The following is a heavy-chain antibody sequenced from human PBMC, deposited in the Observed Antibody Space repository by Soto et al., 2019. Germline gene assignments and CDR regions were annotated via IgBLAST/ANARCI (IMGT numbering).Heavy chain of an antibody. Sequence: QVQLVQSGAEVKKPGASVKVSCKASGYTFTSYGISWVRQAPGQGLEWMGWISAYNGNTNYAQKLQGRVTMTTDTTXSXXYMELRSLRSDDTAVYYCARGAGSSGYYPMSGMDVWGQGTTVTVSS. CDR2: ISAYNGNT. CDR1: GYTFTSYG. V-gene: IGHV1-18*01. CDR3: ARGAGSSGYYPMSGMDV. J-gene: IGHJ6*02. D-gene: IGHD3-22*01.